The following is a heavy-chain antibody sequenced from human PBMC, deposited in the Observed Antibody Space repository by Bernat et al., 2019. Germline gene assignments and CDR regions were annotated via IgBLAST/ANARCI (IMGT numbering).Heavy chain of an antibody. J-gene: IGHJ5*02. V-gene: IGHV3-21*05. D-gene: IGHD4-4*01. Sequence: EMQLVESGGGLVKPGGSLRLSCTASGFTFSDFSMNWVLQAPGKGLEWLSYISRISSHIYYADSVKGRFTISRDNAKSTLYLQMNSLRADDTAVYYCAGDPADSLTRNWFDPWGQGTLVTVSS. CDR3: AGDPADSLTRNWFDP. CDR1: GFTFSDFS. CDR2: ISRISSHI.